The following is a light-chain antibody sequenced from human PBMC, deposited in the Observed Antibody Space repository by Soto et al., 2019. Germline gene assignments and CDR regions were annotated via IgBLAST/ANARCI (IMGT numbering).Light chain of an antibody. CDR3: QHRTNWPPYT. CDR2: DAS. Sequence: EIVMTQSPATLSVSPGERATLSCRASQSVSSYLAWYQQKPGQSPRLLIYDASNRATGTPARFSGSGSGTDFTLSISSLEPEDFAVYYCQHRTNWPPYTFGQGTKVDIK. J-gene: IGKJ2*01. V-gene: IGKV3-11*01. CDR1: QSVSSY.